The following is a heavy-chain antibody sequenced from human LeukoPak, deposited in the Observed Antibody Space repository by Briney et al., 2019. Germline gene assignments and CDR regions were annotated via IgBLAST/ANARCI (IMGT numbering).Heavy chain of an antibody. Sequence: SETLSLTCAVYGGSFSGYYWSWIRQPPGKGLEWIGEINHSGSTNYNPSLKSRVTISVDTSKNQFSLKLSSVTAADTAVYYCARGRIAEFDYWGQGTLVTVSS. CDR1: GGSFSGYY. CDR2: INHSGST. CDR3: ARGRIAEFDY. V-gene: IGHV4-34*01. D-gene: IGHD6-13*01. J-gene: IGHJ4*02.